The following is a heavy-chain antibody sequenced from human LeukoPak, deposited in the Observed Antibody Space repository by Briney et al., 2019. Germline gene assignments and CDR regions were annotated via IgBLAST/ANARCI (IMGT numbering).Heavy chain of an antibody. Sequence: SETLSLTCTVSGGSISSYYWSWIRQPPGRGLEWIGYIYYSGSTNYNPSLKSRVTISVDTSKNQFSLKLSSVTAADTAVYYCARVFAGDAFDIWGQGTMVTVSS. CDR1: GGSISSYY. V-gene: IGHV4-59*01. CDR3: ARVFAGDAFDI. CDR2: IYYSGST. J-gene: IGHJ3*02.